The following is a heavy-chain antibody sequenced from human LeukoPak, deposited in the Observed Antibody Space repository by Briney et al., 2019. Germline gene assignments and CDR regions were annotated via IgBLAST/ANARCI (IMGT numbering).Heavy chain of an antibody. Sequence: GGSLRLSCAASGFTFSSYSMNWVRQAPGKGLEWVSSISSSSSYIYYADSVKGRFTISRDNAKISLYLQMNSLRAEDTAVYYCARDSSSWYNGGLDWFDPWGQGTLVTVS. CDR2: ISSSSSYI. D-gene: IGHD6-13*01. J-gene: IGHJ5*02. CDR3: ARDSSSWYNGGLDWFDP. V-gene: IGHV3-21*01. CDR1: GFTFSSYS.